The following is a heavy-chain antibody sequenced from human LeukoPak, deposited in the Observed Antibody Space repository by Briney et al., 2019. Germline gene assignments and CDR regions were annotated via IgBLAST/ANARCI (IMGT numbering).Heavy chain of an antibody. J-gene: IGHJ4*02. Sequence: PGGSLRLSCAASGFTFSSYAMSWVRQAPGKGLEWVALISSDGSKIYYADSVKGRFTISRDNSRNTLYLQMNSLRAEDSAVYYCARAYYYGSGSYYRRLEAYYFDHWGQGTLVTVSS. CDR3: ARAYYYGSGSYYRRLEAYYFDH. V-gene: IGHV3-30*04. CDR2: ISSDGSKI. D-gene: IGHD3-10*01. CDR1: GFTFSSYA.